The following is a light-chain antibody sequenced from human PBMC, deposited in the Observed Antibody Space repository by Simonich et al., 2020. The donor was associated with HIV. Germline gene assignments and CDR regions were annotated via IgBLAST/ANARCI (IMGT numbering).Light chain of an antibody. CDR2: GAS. CDR1: QSVRSI. V-gene: IGKV3-20*01. Sequence: IVMTQSTATLSVSPGKRVTLSCRASQSVRSILAWYHQKPGQAPRRFIYGASIRATGIPASFSGSGAGTDFTLTISRLEPEDFAVYYCQQYGSSPSTFGQGTKVEIK. CDR3: QQYGSSPST. J-gene: IGKJ1*01.